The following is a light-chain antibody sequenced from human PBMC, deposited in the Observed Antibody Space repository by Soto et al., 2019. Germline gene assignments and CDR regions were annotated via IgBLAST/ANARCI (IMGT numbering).Light chain of an antibody. CDR3: SSYTSDSSYV. J-gene: IGLJ1*01. CDR2: QVT. V-gene: IGLV2-14*01. CDR1: SSDIGYYNY. Sequence: QSVLTQPASVSGSPGQSITISCTGTSSDIGYYNYVSWFQQHPGKAPKLIISQVTNRPSGISTRFSGSKSGNTASLTISGPQAEDEALYYCSSYTSDSSYVFGSGTKVTVL.